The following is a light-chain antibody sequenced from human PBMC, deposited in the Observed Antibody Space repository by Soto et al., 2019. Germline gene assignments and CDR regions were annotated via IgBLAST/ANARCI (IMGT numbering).Light chain of an antibody. V-gene: IGLV3-9*01. CDR3: QVWDSSTRV. Sequence: SYELTQPLSVSVALGQTARITCGGNNIGSKNVHWYQQKPGQATVLVIYRDSNRPSGIPERFSGSNSGNTATLTISRAQAGDEADYYCQVWDSSTRVFGTGTKVTVL. CDR2: RDS. J-gene: IGLJ1*01. CDR1: NIGSKN.